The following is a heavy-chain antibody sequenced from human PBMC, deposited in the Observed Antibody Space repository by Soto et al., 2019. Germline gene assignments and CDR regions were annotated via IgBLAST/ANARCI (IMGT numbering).Heavy chain of an antibody. CDR1: GFTFSSYA. Sequence: QVQLVESGGGVVQPGRSLRLSCAASGFTFSSYAMHWVRQAPGKGLEWVAVISYDGSNKYYADSVKGRFTISRDNSKNTLYLQMNSLRAEDTAVYYCAHESYYYGSGSSGWGQGTLVTVSS. J-gene: IGHJ4*02. CDR2: ISYDGSNK. CDR3: AHESYYYGSGSSG. D-gene: IGHD3-10*01. V-gene: IGHV3-30-3*01.